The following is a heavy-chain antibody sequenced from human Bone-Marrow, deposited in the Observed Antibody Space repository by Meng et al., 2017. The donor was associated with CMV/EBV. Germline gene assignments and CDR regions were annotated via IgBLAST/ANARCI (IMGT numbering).Heavy chain of an antibody. CDR2: ISESGDYK. J-gene: IGHJ5*02. Sequence: GESLKISCVASGFTFSDYSMSWVRQAPGRGLEWISYISESGDYKHYADSVKGRFTISRDNAKNSLYLQMNSLRAEDTALYYCAQWKGYCSSTSCPWRWFDPWGQGTLVTVSS. V-gene: IGHV3-11*01. CDR3: AQWKGYCSSTSCPWRWFDP. D-gene: IGHD2-2*01. CDR1: GFTFSDYS.